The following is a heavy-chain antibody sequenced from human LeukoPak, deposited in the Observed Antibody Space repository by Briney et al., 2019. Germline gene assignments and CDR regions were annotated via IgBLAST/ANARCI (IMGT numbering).Heavy chain of an antibody. CDR2: IYYSGST. CDR3: ARKQREMATIRGTYFDY. Sequence: SETLSLTCTVSGGSISSGDYYWSWIRQPPGKGLEWIGYIYYSGSTYYNPSLKSRVTISVDRSKNQFSLKLSSVTAADTAVYYCARKQREMATIRGTYFDYWGQGTLVTVSS. J-gene: IGHJ4*02. D-gene: IGHD5-24*01. V-gene: IGHV4-30-4*08. CDR1: GGSISSGDYY.